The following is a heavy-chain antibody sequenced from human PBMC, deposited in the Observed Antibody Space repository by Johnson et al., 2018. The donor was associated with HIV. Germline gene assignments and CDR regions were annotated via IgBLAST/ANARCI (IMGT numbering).Heavy chain of an antibody. CDR2: IRYDESNK. CDR1: GFTFRSYA. D-gene: IGHD1-1*01. V-gene: IGHV3-30*02. CDR3: ANPTGSDAFDI. Sequence: VQLVESGGGVVQPGRSLRLSCAASGFTFRSYAMHWVRQAPGKGLEWVAFIRYDESNKYYADSLKGRFTISRDNSKNTLYLQMNSLRAEDTAGYYCANPTGSDAFDIWGQGTMVTVSS. J-gene: IGHJ3*02.